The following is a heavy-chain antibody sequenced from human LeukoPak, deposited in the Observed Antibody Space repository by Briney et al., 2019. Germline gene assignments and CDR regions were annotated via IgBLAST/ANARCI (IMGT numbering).Heavy chain of an antibody. CDR2: INPNSGGT. Sequence: ASVKVSCKASGYTFTSYGISWVRQAPGQGLEWMGWINPNSGGTNYAQKFQGRVTMTRDTSISTAYMELSRLRSDDTAVYYCARSGKLGIAAAGGRFDYWGQGTLVTVSS. CDR3: ARSGKLGIAAAGGRFDY. V-gene: IGHV1-2*02. J-gene: IGHJ4*02. CDR1: GYTFTSYG. D-gene: IGHD6-13*01.